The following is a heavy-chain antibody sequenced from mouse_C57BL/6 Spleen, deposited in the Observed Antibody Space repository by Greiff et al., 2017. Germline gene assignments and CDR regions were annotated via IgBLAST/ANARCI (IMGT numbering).Heavy chain of an antibody. D-gene: IGHD2-3*01. J-gene: IGHJ2*01. CDR2: IDPTSGGT. V-gene: IGHV1-72*01. CDR1: GYTFTSYW. Sequence: VQLQQPGAELVKPGASVKLSCKASGYTFTSYWMHWVKQRPGRGLEWIGRIDPTSGGTKYNEKFKSKSTLTVDKPSSTAYMQLSSLTAEDSSVYDCARWIYDVYPDYWGQGTTLTVSS. CDR3: ARWIYDVYPDY.